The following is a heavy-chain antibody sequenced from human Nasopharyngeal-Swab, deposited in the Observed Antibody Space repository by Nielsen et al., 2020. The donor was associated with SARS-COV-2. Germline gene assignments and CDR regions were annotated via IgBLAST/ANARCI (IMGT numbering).Heavy chain of an antibody. Sequence: GGSLRLSCAASGFAFSTYSMNWVRQAPGKGPEWVSSISSSSSYTYYADSVKGRFTISRDNAKNSLYLQMNSRRAEDTAVYYCAGAPKQVWSRDYFDTWGQGMLVTVSS. CDR3: AGAPKQVWSRDYFDT. CDR2: ISSSSSYT. V-gene: IGHV3-21*01. CDR1: GFAFSTYS. D-gene: IGHD5-18*01. J-gene: IGHJ4*02.